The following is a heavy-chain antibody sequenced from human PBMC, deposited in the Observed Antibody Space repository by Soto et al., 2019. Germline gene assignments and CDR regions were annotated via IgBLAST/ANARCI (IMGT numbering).Heavy chain of an antibody. CDR2: ISYDGSNK. J-gene: IGHJ4*02. CDR1: GFTFSSYG. D-gene: IGHD1-26*01. Sequence: QVQLVESGGGVVQPGRSLRLSCAASGFTFSSYGMHWVRQAPGKGLEWVAVISYDGSNKYYADSVKGRFTISRDNSKNTLYLQMNSLRAEDTAVYYCAKAGSGSYIYYFDYWGKGTLVTVSS. CDR3: AKAGSGSYIYYFDY. V-gene: IGHV3-30*18.